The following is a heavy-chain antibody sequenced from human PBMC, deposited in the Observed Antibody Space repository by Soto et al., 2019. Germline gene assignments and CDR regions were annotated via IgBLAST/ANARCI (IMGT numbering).Heavy chain of an antibody. CDR3: ARGHSRSGNWFDP. CDR1: GYTFINHT. Sequence: GASVKVSCKASGYTFINHTIHWVRQAPGQSLERMGGINAGSGNTKYSDILQGRVTITRDTSATTAYMELSTLRSEDTAVYYCARGHSRSGNWFDPWGQGTLVTVSS. V-gene: IGHV1-3*01. J-gene: IGHJ5*02. D-gene: IGHD3-22*01. CDR2: INAGSGNT.